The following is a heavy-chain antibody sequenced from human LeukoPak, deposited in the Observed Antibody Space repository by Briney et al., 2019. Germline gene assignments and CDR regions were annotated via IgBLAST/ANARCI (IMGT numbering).Heavy chain of an antibody. J-gene: IGHJ4*02. CDR1: GYTFTGYY. CDR3: ARDHSGYDYAGFDY. Sequence: ASVKVSCKASGYTFTGYYTHWVRQAPGQGLEWMGWINPNSGGTNYAQKFQGRVTMTRDTSISTAYKELSRLRSDDTAVYYCARDHSGYDYAGFDYWGQGTQVTVSS. CDR2: INPNSGGT. D-gene: IGHD5-12*01. V-gene: IGHV1-2*02.